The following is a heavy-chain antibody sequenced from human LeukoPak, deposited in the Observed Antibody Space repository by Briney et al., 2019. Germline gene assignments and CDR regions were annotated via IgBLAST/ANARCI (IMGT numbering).Heavy chain of an antibody. J-gene: IGHJ4*02. V-gene: IGHV3-21*05. CDR2: ISSSSSYT. CDR3: ARVSLDYYGSGSYYYFDY. CDR1: GFTFSSYA. Sequence: GGSLRLSCAASGFTFSSYAMSWVRQAPGKGLEWVSYISSSSSYTNYADSVKGRFTISRDNAKNSLYLQMNSLRAEDTAVYYCARVSLDYYGSGSYYYFDYWGQGTLVTVSS. D-gene: IGHD3-10*01.